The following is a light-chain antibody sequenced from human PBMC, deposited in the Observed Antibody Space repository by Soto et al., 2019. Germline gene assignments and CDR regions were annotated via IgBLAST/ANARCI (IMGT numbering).Light chain of an antibody. J-gene: IGKJ2*01. CDR1: QRVNSSY. CDR3: QQYVNSPVT. CDR2: GAS. Sequence: EIVLTQSPDTLYLSPGEGATLSCRASQRVNSSYLAWYQQKPGQAPRLLISGASDRATGVPARVSGSGYGTDFTLTISRLEAEDFAVYYCQQYVNSPVTFGQVTKLQIK. V-gene: IGKV3-20*01.